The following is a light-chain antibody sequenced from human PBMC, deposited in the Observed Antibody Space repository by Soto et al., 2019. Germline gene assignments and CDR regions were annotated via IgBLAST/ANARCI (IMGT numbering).Light chain of an antibody. Sequence: DIQMTQSPSSLSASVGDRVTITCQASQDISNYLNWYQHKPGKAPKILIYDASTLETGVPSRFSGRGSGTDFTFTISSLQPEDIATYYCLQFHNLPTFGGGTKVEIK. CDR1: QDISNY. CDR3: LQFHNLPT. CDR2: DAS. J-gene: IGKJ4*01. V-gene: IGKV1-33*01.